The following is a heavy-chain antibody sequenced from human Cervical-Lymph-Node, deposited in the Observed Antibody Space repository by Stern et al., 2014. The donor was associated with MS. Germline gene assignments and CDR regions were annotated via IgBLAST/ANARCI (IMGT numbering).Heavy chain of an antibody. Sequence: VQLVESGAEVKKPGASEKVSCKASGYSFTAYFIHWVRHAPGQGLEWMGWISTDTGGANYAQRFQGRVTMTRDTSISTTYMELSRLRSDDTAVYYCARDRGSHSDYWGQGTLVTVSS. D-gene: IGHD1-26*01. CDR1: GYSFTAYF. CDR3: ARDRGSHSDY. V-gene: IGHV1-2*02. CDR2: ISTDTGGA. J-gene: IGHJ4*02.